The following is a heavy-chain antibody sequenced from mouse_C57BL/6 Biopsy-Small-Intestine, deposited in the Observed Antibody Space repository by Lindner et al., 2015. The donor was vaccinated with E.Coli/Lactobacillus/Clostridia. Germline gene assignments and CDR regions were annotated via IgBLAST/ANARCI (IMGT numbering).Heavy chain of an antibody. D-gene: IGHD1-1*01. CDR3: VRHQSLNSNYYGMDV. V-gene: IGHV1-74*01. CDR2: ISTYNGDT. Sequence: SVKVSCKASGYTFTSYGISWVRQAPGQGLEWVGWISTYNGDTNYAQENQGRVTMTTDKSTSTAYMEVRNLRSDDTAVYFCVRHQSLNSNYYGMDVWGQGTTVTVSS. J-gene: IGHJ1*01. CDR1: GYTFTSYG.